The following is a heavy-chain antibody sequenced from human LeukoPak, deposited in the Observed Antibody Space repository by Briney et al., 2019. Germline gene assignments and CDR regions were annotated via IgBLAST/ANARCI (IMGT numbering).Heavy chain of an antibody. J-gene: IGHJ6*02. V-gene: IGHV1-69*04. CDR3: ARDSGVIVVPADRRDYGMDV. CDR2: IIPILEIA. Sequence: GSPVKVSCKASGGTFSSYAINWVRQAPGQGLEWMGRIIPILEIANYAQKFQGRVTITAEKSTGTAYMELSSLRSEDAAVYYCARDSGVIVVPADRRDYGMDVWGQGTTVSVSS. D-gene: IGHD2-2*01. CDR1: GGTFSSYA.